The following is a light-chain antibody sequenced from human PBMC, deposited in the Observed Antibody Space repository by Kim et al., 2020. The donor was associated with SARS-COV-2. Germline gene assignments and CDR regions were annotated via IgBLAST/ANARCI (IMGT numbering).Light chain of an antibody. CDR3: KSWDSSGNLLV. Sequence: SSELTQDPSVSVALGQTVRITCQGDNLRTYYASWYQQKPGQAPVLVIFGKNNRPSGIPDRFSGSSSGNTASLTITGAQAEDEADYYCKSWDSSGNLLVFGGGTQLTVL. CDR2: GKN. V-gene: IGLV3-19*01. CDR1: NLRTYY. J-gene: IGLJ2*01.